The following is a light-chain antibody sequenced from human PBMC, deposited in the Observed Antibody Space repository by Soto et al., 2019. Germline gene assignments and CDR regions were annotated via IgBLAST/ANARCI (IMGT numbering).Light chain of an antibody. Sequence: EIVMTQSPATLSVSPGERATLSCRASQSVSSNLAWYQQKPGQAPRLLIYGASTRATGIPARFSGSGSGTEFTLTISSLKSEDFAVYYCQPYNNWPPITFGQVTRLE. J-gene: IGKJ5*01. CDR2: GAS. CDR3: QPYNNWPPIT. CDR1: QSVSSN. V-gene: IGKV3-15*01.